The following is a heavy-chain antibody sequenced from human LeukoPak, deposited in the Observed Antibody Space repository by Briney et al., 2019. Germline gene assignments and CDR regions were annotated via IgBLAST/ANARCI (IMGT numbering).Heavy chain of an antibody. V-gene: IGHV3-33*08. CDR3: ARDRGCSSTSCYPHYYYYYGMDV. CDR2: TWYDGSNK. CDR1: GFTFSSYA. D-gene: IGHD2-2*01. J-gene: IGHJ6*02. Sequence: GGSLRLSCAASGFTFSSYAMSWVRQAPGKGLEWVAVTWYDGSNKYYADSVKGRFTISRDNSKNTLYLQMNSLRAEDTAVYYCARDRGCSSTSCYPHYYYYYGMDVWGQGTTVTVSS.